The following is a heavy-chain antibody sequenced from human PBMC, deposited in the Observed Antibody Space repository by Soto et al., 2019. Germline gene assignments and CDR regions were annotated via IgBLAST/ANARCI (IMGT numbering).Heavy chain of an antibody. D-gene: IGHD3-10*01. CDR3: ARRTQGSGRRFDY. V-gene: IGHV4-59*01. Sequence: SETLSLTCTVSGGSISSYYWSWIRQPPGKGLEWIGYIYYSGSTNYNPSLKSRVTISVDTSKNQFSLNLSSVTAADTAVYYCARRTQGSGRRFDYWGQGTLVTVSS. CDR2: IYYSGST. J-gene: IGHJ4*02. CDR1: GGSISSYY.